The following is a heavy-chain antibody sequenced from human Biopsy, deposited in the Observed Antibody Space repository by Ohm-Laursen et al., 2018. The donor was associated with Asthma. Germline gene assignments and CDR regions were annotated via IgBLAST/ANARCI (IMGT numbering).Heavy chain of an antibody. CDR3: TRHNDY. Sequence: TQTLTLTCSFSGFSLSSSGANVNWIRQPPGKALEWLARIDWEEDKFYSTSLRTRLTISKGSSENQVVLTMTNMGPVDTATYYCTRHNDYWGPGILVTVSS. V-gene: IGHV2-70*04. J-gene: IGHJ4*02. D-gene: IGHD1-14*01. CDR2: IDWEEDK. CDR1: GFSLSSSGAN.